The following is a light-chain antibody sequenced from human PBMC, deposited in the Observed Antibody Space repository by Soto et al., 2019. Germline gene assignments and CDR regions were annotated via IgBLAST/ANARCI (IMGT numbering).Light chain of an antibody. CDR1: SSDVGGYKY. CDR2: DVS. J-gene: IGLJ3*02. Sequence: QSALTQPASVSGSPGQSITISCTGTSSDVGGYKYDSWYQQYPGKAPKLMIYDVSNRPSGVSNRFSGSKSGNTASLTISGLQAEDEADYYCSSYTSSSAVVFGGGTKVTVL. V-gene: IGLV2-14*01. CDR3: SSYTSSSAVV.